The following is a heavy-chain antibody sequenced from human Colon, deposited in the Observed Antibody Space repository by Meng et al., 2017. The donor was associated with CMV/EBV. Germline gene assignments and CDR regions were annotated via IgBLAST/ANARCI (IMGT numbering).Heavy chain of an antibody. CDR3: ARRQLAGVLYGFYFDQ. CDR2: MNPNSGNT. D-gene: IGHD6-6*01. CDR1: GYTFTSYD. V-gene: IGHV1-8*03. J-gene: IGHJ4*02. Sequence: ASAKVSCKASGYTFTSYDINWVRQATGQGLEWMGWMNPNSGNTGYAQKFQGRVTITRNTSISTAYMELSSLRSEDTAVFYCARRQLAGVLYGFYFDQWGQGTLVTVSS.